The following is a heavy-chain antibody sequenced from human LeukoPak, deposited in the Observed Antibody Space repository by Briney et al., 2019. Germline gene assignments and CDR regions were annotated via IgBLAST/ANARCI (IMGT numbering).Heavy chain of an antibody. CDR2: IYYSGGT. CDR3: ARDSEYGDYSVWFDP. J-gene: IGHJ5*02. CDR1: GGSISSYY. V-gene: IGHV4-59*01. D-gene: IGHD4-17*01. Sequence: SETLSLTCTVSGGSISSYYWSWIRQPPGKGLEWIGYIYYSGGTNYNPSLKSRVTISVDTSKNQFSLKLSSVTAADTAVYYCARDSEYGDYSVWFDPWGQGTLVTVSS.